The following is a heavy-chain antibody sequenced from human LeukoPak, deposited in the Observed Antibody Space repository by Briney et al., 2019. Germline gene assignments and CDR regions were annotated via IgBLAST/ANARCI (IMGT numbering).Heavy chain of an antibody. V-gene: IGHV3-21*01. CDR3: ARRGYTYGYSFDY. CDR2: ISSSSSYI. CDR1: GFTFSSYS. Sequence: GGSLRISCAASGFTFSSYSYNWVRQAPGKGLEWVSFISSSSSYIYYADSVKGRFTISRDNAKSSLYLQMNSLRAEDTAVYYCARRGYTYGYSFDYWGQGTLVTVSS. J-gene: IGHJ4*02. D-gene: IGHD5-18*01.